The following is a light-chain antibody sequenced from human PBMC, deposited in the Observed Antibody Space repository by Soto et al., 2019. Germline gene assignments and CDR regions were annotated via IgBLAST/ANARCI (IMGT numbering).Light chain of an antibody. Sequence: QSALAQPPSASGSPGQSVTISCTGTSSDVGAYNYVSWYQQHPGKAPKLIIYDVSQRPSGVPDRFSDSKSGNTASLTVSGLQAEDEADYYCNSFAGSAHVVFGGGTKLTVL. CDR2: DVS. V-gene: IGLV2-8*01. CDR1: SSDVGAYNY. J-gene: IGLJ2*01. CDR3: NSFAGSAHVV.